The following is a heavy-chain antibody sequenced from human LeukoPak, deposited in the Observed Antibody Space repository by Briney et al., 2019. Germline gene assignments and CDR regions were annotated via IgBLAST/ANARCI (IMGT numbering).Heavy chain of an antibody. CDR1: GLTFSKYD. CDR3: TRGGLEAPCDV. J-gene: IGHJ3*01. V-gene: IGHV3-13*01. D-gene: IGHD5-24*01. CDR2: IGTGGHT. Sequence: PGGSLRLSCLASGLTFSKYDWHWVRQEKGKGLEWVSSIGTGGHTHYAPSVKGRFTISRENVKNSLYLQMNSLGAGDTAIYYCTRGGLEAPCDVWGQGTMVAVSS.